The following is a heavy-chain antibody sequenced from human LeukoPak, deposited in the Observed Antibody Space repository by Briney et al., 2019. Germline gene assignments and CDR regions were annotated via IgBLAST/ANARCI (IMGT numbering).Heavy chain of an antibody. Sequence: SETLSFTCTVSGGSINYYYWMWIRQPPGKGLEWIGYIYYSGGTHYNPSLKSRVTMLVDTSKNQFSLKLTAVTAADTAVYYCARETPGAGHFDYWGQGSLVTVSS. J-gene: IGHJ4*02. D-gene: IGHD7-27*01. CDR1: GGSINYYY. CDR3: ARETPGAGHFDY. V-gene: IGHV4-59*01. CDR2: IYYSGGT.